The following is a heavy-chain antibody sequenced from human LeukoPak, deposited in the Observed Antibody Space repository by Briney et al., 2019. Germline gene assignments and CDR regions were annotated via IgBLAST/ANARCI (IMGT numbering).Heavy chain of an antibody. Sequence: ASVKVSCKASGYTFTGYYMHWVRQAPGQGLEWMGWINPNSGGTNYAQKFQGRVTMTRDTSISTAYMELSRLRSDDTAVYYCARDRQQQLVRYWFDPWGQGTLVTVSS. CDR2: INPNSGGT. CDR3: ARDRQQQLVRYWFDP. J-gene: IGHJ5*02. V-gene: IGHV1-2*02. CDR1: GYTFTGYY. D-gene: IGHD6-13*01.